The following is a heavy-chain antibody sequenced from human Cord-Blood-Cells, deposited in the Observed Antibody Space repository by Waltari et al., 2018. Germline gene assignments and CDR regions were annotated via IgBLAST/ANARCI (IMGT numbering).Heavy chain of an antibody. D-gene: IGHD6-6*01. V-gene: IGHV4-34*01. Sequence: QVQLQQWGAGLLKPSETLSLTCAVYGGSFSGYNSCWIRQPPGKGVEWIGEINHSGSTNYNPSLKSRVTISVDTSKNQFSLKLSSVTAADTAVYYCARGRRIAARAFDIWGQGTMVTVSS. J-gene: IGHJ3*02. CDR1: GGSFSGYN. CDR3: ARGRRIAARAFDI. CDR2: INHSGST.